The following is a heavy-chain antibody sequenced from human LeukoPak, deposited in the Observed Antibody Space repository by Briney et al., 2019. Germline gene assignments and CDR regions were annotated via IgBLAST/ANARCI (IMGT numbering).Heavy chain of an antibody. V-gene: IGHV1-2*02. CDR3: AREAVVAATSSYFFYYYGMDV. Sequence: ASVKVSCKASGYTFTGYYMHWVRQAPGQELEWMGWINPNSGGTNYAQKFQGRVTMTRDTSISTAYMELSRLRSDDTAVYYCAREAVVAATSSYFFYYYGMDVWGQGTTVTVSS. J-gene: IGHJ6*02. CDR2: INPNSGGT. D-gene: IGHD2-15*01. CDR1: GYTFTGYY.